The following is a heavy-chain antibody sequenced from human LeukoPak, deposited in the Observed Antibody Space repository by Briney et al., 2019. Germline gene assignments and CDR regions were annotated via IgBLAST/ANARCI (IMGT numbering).Heavy chain of an antibody. CDR2: IKQDGSEK. CDR1: GFTFSSYW. Sequence: GGSLRLSCAASGFTFSSYWMSWVRQAPGKGLEWVANIKQDGSEKYYVDSVKGRFTISRDNAKNSLYLQMNSLRAEDTAVYYCARVRGSWYTYYYYYYMDVWGKGTTVTVSS. D-gene: IGHD6-13*01. CDR3: ARVRGSWYTYYYYYYMDV. V-gene: IGHV3-7*01. J-gene: IGHJ6*03.